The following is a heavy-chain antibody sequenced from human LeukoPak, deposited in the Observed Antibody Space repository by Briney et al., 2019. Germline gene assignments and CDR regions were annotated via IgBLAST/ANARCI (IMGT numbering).Heavy chain of an antibody. CDR2: ISSSSSYI. D-gene: IGHD1-26*01. CDR3: ARDSSGLDHDFDY. CDR1: GFTFSSYA. Sequence: PGGSLRLSCAASGFTFSSYAMNWVRQAPGKGLGWVSSISSSSSYIYYADSVKGRFTISRDNAKNSLYLQMNSLRAEGTAVYYCARDSSGLDHDFDYWGQGTLVTVSS. J-gene: IGHJ4*02. V-gene: IGHV3-21*01.